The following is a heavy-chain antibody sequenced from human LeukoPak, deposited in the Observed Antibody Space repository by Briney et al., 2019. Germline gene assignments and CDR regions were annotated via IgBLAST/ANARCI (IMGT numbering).Heavy chain of an antibody. V-gene: IGHV3-30*02. Sequence: GGSLRLSCAASGFTFSSYGMHWVRQAPGKGPEWVAFIRYDGGKKYYADSVKGRFTISRDNSKNTLYLQMNSLRAEDTALYYCAKTGSWGSSNYYFDYWGQGTLVTVSS. CDR2: IRYDGGKK. J-gene: IGHJ4*02. CDR3: AKTGSWGSSNYYFDY. CDR1: GFTFSSYG. D-gene: IGHD2-15*01.